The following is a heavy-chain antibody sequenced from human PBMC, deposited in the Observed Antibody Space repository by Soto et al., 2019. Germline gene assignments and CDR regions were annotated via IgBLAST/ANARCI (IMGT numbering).Heavy chain of an antibody. CDR3: EGRDDPFHV. CDR2: IWHDGSQK. J-gene: IGHJ3*01. V-gene: IGHV3-33*01. Sequence: QVQLVESGGGVVQPGTSLRLSCVASGFTFSNYGIHWVRQAPGRGLEWVAVIWHDGSQKYLTDSVRGRFTISRDSSKNTVYLHMNSLRVEDTAVYYCEGRDDPFHVWGRGTMVTVSS. CDR1: GFTFSNYG.